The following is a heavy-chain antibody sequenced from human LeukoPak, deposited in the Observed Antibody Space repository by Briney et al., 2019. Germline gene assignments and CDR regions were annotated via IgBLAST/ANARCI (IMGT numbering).Heavy chain of an antibody. V-gene: IGHV3-23*01. D-gene: IGHD6-13*01. CDR3: AKSWGIADAFDI. Sequence: GGSLRLSCAASGFTFSSYAMSWVRQAPGKGLEWVSAISGSGGSTYYADSVKGRFTISRDNSKNTLYRQMNSLRAEDTAVYYCAKSWGIADAFDIWGQGTMVTVSS. CDR2: ISGSGGST. J-gene: IGHJ3*02. CDR1: GFTFSSYA.